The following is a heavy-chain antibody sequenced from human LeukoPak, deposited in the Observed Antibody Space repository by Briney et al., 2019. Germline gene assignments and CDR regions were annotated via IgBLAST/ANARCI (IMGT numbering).Heavy chain of an antibody. J-gene: IGHJ6*02. D-gene: IGHD3-10*01. CDR3: ASGGVLWFGELLTYYHGMDV. Sequence: PGGSPRLSCAASGFNVSTNYMSWVRQAPGKGLEWVSIIYCGGSAYYADSVKGRFTISRDNSKNTLYLQMNGLRAEDTAVYYCASGGVLWFGELLTYYHGMDVWGQGTTVTLS. CDR1: GFNVSTNY. V-gene: IGHV3-66*01. CDR2: IYCGGSA.